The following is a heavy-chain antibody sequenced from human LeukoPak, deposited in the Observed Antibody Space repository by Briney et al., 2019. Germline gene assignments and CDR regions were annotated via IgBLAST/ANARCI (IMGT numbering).Heavy chain of an antibody. D-gene: IGHD2-2*01. J-gene: IGHJ6*02. V-gene: IGHV3-30-3*01. CDR2: ISYDGSNK. CDR3: ARDPAGPGYYYYGMDV. CDR1: GFTFDDYE. Sequence: GGSLRLSCAASGFTFDDYEMSWVRQAPGKGLEWVAVISYDGSNKYYADSVKGRFTISRDNSKNTLYLQMNSLRAEDTAVYYCARDPAGPGYYYYGMDVWGQGTTVTVSS.